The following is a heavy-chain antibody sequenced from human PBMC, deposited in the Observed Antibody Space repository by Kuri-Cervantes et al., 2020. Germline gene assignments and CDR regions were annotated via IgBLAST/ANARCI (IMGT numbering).Heavy chain of an antibody. Sequence: SGPTLVKPTETLTLTCTVSGFSLSNARMGVSWIRQPPGKALEWLAHIFSNDEKSYSTSLKSRLTISKDTSKSQVVLTMTNMDPVDTATYYCARMTSYSSSWYRMMFSWFDPWGQGTLVTVSS. D-gene: IGHD6-13*01. V-gene: IGHV2-26*01. J-gene: IGHJ5*02. CDR2: IFSNDEK. CDR1: GFSLSNARMG. CDR3: ARMTSYSSSWYRMMFSWFDP.